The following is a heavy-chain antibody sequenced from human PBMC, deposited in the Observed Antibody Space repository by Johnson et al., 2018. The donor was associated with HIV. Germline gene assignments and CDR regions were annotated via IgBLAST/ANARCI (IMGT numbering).Heavy chain of an antibody. Sequence: VQLVESGGGLVKPGGSLRLSCAASGFRFSNYWMSWVRQAPGKGLEWVANIKQDGNEKYSVDSVKGRFTISRDNAKNSLYLQMNSLRVEDTAVYYCARDKYCSGGSCYLDAFDIWGQGTMVIVSS. V-gene: IGHV3-7*01. CDR3: ARDKYCSGGSCYLDAFDI. CDR2: IKQDGNEK. D-gene: IGHD2-15*01. J-gene: IGHJ3*02. CDR1: GFRFSNYW.